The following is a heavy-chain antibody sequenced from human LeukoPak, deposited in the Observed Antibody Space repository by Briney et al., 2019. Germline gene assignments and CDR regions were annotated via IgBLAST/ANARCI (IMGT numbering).Heavy chain of an antibody. Sequence: SGPALVKPPQTLTLTCTFSGFSLSTSGMCVSWIRQPPGKALEWLALIDWDDDKYYSTSLKTRLTISKDTSKNQVVLTMTNMDPVDTATYYCARTVRYCSSTSCYLYFDYWGQGTLVTVSS. D-gene: IGHD2-2*01. CDR3: ARTVRYCSSTSCYLYFDY. J-gene: IGHJ4*02. CDR1: GFSLSTSGMC. V-gene: IGHV2-70*01. CDR2: IDWDDDK.